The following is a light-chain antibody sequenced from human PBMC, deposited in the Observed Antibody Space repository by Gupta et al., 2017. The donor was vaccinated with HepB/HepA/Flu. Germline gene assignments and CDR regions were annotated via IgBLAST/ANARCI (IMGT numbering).Light chain of an antibody. Sequence: QSVLTQPPSASGTPGQRITISCSGSNSNIGSNSVSWYQQLPGTAPKLLIYYDNKRPSGVPGRFSGSKSGTSASLAISGLQSEDEADYYCAAWDNSLNGYVFGGGTRVTVL. CDR2: YDN. J-gene: IGLJ1*01. CDR1: NSNIGSNS. CDR3: AAWDNSLNGYV. V-gene: IGLV1-44*01.